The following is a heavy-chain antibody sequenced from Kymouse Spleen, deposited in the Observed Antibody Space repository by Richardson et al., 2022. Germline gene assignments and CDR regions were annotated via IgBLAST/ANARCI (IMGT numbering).Heavy chain of an antibody. J-gene: IGHJ4*02. CDR3: ARLPGSGSYFDY. CDR1: GGSISSSSYY. Sequence: QLQLQESGPGLVKPSETLSLTCTVSGGSISSSSYYWGWIRQPPGKGLEWIGSIYYSGSTYYNPSLKSRVTISVDTSKNQFSLKLSSVTAADTAVYYCARLPGSGSYFDYWGQGTLVTVSS. D-gene: IGHD3-10*01. V-gene: IGHV4-39*01. CDR2: IYYSGST.